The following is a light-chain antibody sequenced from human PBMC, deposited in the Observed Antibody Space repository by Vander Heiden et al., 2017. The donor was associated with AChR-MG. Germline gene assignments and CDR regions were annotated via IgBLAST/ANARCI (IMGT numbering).Light chain of an antibody. CDR1: SSDVGSYNR. CDR2: EVS. CDR3: SSYTSSSPPV. V-gene: IGLV2-18*02. J-gene: IGLJ3*02. Sequence: QSALTQPPSVSGSPGQSVTISRTGTSSDVGSYNRVSWYQQPPGTAPQLMVYEVSNRPAGVPDRFSGSKSGNTASLTISGLQAEDEADYYCSSYTSSSPPVFGGGTKLTVL.